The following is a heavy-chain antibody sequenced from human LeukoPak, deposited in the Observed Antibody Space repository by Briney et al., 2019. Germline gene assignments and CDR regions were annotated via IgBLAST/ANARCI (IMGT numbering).Heavy chain of an antibody. CDR2: ISSSSSYI. J-gene: IGHJ5*02. D-gene: IGHD2-15*01. CDR1: GFTFSSYS. Sequence: GGSLRLSCAASGFTFSSYSMNWVRQAPGKGLEWVSSISSSSSYICYADSVKGRFTISRDNAKNSLYLQMNSLRAEDAAVYYCARAVAATRTTWFDPWGQGTLVTVSS. CDR3: ARAVAATRTTWFDP. V-gene: IGHV3-21*01.